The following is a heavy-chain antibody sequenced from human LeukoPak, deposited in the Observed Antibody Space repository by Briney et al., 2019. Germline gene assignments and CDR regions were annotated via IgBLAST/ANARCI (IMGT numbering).Heavy chain of an antibody. J-gene: IGHJ4*02. D-gene: IGHD6-6*01. CDR3: ARDGYSSSSSGHRYYFDY. CDR1: GYTFTSYY. CDR2: INPSGGST. Sequence: ASVKVSCKASGYTFTSYYMHWVRQAPGQGLEWMGIINPSGGSTSYAQKFQGRVTMTRDTSTSTVCMELSSLRSEDTAVYYCARDGYSSSSSGHRYYFDYWGQGTLVTVSS. V-gene: IGHV1-46*01.